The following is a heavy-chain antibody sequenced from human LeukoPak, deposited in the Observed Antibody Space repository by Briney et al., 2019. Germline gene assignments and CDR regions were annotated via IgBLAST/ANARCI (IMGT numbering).Heavy chain of an antibody. CDR1: GFTFSSYE. D-gene: IGHD3-10*01. J-gene: IGHJ4*02. CDR2: ISSSGSTI. V-gene: IGHV3-48*03. Sequence: PGESLRLSCAASGFTFSSYEMNWVRQPPGKGLEWVAYISSSGSTIYYADPVKSRFIISQDNDKNSPYLQMNSRRVEDTVEYCCGRYYFGSIDYLGGGSLVTVSS. CDR3: GRYYFGSIDY.